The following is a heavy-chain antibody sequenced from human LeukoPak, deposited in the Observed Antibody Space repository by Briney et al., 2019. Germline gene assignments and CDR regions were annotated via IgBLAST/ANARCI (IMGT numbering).Heavy chain of an antibody. CDR3: VSMYSSGWYNGYDY. CDR1: GGSFSGYY. D-gene: IGHD6-19*01. J-gene: IGHJ4*02. CDR2: INHSGST. V-gene: IGHV4-34*01. Sequence: SETLSLTCAVYGGSFSGYYWSWIRQPPGKGLEWIGEINHSGSTNYNPSLKSRVTISVDTSKNQFSLKLSSVTAADTAVYYCVSMYSSGWYNGYDYWGQGTPVTVSS.